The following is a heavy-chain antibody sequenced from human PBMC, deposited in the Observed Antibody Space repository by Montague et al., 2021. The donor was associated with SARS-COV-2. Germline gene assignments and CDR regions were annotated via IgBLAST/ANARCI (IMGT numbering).Heavy chain of an antibody. J-gene: IGHJ4*02. CDR3: ARQSPVTMIVVVISGRFDY. CDR2: ISYDGGNK. Sequence: SLRLSCAASGFTFSSYAMHWVRQAPGKGLEWVAVISYDGGNKYYADSVKGRFTISRDNSKNTLYLQINSLRPEDTAVYYCARQSPVTMIVVVISGRFDYWGQGTLVTVSS. V-gene: IGHV3-30*04. CDR1: GFTFSSYA. D-gene: IGHD3-22*01.